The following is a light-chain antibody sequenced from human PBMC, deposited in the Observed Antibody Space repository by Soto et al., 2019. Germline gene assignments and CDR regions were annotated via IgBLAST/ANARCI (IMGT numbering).Light chain of an antibody. CDR2: EAD. Sequence: QSALTQPASVSASPGQSITISCSGASSDIGKYNLVSWYQQHPGKAPKVMIYEADKRPSGVSNRFSGSRSGNSASLTISGLQGEDEADYYCCSYAGSNTWVFGGGTKLTVL. CDR1: SSDIGKYNL. CDR3: CSYAGSNTWV. J-gene: IGLJ3*02. V-gene: IGLV2-23*01.